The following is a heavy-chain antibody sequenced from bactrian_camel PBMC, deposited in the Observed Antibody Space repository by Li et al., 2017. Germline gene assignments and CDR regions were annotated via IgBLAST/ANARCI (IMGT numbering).Heavy chain of an antibody. CDR3: AFLGIHSDYPC. CDR1: QYTCSDCC. J-gene: IGHJ4*01. D-gene: IGHD4*01. Sequence: QLVESGGGLVQPGGSLRLSCKASQYTCSDCCTGWFRQAPGEEREGVATIYLGGGNTYYTDSVKGRFTISRDRSSNTLYLQMNNLKPEDTAMYYCAFLGIHSDYPCGGQGTQVTVS. CDR2: IYLGGGNT. V-gene: IGHV3S1*01.